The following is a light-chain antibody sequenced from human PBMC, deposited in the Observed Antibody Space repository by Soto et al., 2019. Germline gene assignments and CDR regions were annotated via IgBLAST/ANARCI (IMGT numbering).Light chain of an antibody. CDR2: AAS. CDR3: QQYTDWPLT. CDR1: QSVRSK. V-gene: IGKV3-15*01. J-gene: IGKJ4*01. Sequence: EIVMTQSPATLSVSPGESATLSCRASQSVRSKLAWYQQKPGQAPRLLIYAASTRASATPARFSGSGSGTEFTLTIGSLQSEDVAIFYCQQYTDWPLTFGGGTRVEIK.